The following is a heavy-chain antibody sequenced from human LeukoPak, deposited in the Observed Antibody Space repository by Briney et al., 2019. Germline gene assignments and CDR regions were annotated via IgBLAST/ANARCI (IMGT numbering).Heavy chain of an antibody. CDR3: ARDPQQLVPWYFDL. D-gene: IGHD6-13*01. CDR1: GFTFSSCS. J-gene: IGHJ2*01. Sequence: GGSLRLSCAASGFTFSSCSMNWVRQAPGKGLEWVSSISSSSSYIYYADSVKGRFTISRDNAKNSLYLQMNSLRAEDTAVYYCARDPQQLVPWYFDLWGRGTLVTVSS. CDR2: ISSSSSYI. V-gene: IGHV3-21*01.